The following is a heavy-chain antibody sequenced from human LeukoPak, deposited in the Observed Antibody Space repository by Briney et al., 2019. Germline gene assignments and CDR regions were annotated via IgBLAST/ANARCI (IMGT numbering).Heavy chain of an antibody. V-gene: IGHV3-48*03. J-gene: IGHJ6*02. CDR3: AREIYCSSTSCYVV. D-gene: IGHD2-2*01. CDR1: GFIFRNYG. CDR2: ITSGGTTM. Sequence: PGGSLRLSCAASGFIFRNYGMNWVRQAPRRGLEWVSYITSGGTTMYYADSVKGRFTISRDNAKNSLYLQINSLRAEDTAVYYCAREIYCSSTSCYVVWGQGTTVTVSS.